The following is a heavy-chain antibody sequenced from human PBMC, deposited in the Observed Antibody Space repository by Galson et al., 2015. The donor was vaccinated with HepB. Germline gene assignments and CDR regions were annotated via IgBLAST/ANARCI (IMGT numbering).Heavy chain of an antibody. J-gene: IGHJ4*02. V-gene: IGHV3-30-3*01. CDR2: ISYDGSNK. D-gene: IGHD2-2*01. CDR3: ATEYEGY. CDR1: GFTFSSYA. Sequence: SLRLSCAASGFTFSSYAMHWVRQAPGKGLEWVAVISYDGSNKYYADSVKGRFTISRDNAMNSLWLQMNTLRAEDTSIYYCATEYEGYWGQGTLVTVSS.